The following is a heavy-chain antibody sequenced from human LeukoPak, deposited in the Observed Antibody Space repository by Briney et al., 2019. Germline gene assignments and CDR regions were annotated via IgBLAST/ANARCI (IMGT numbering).Heavy chain of an antibody. J-gene: IGHJ5*02. CDR2: IYYSGST. Sequence: SETLSLTCTVSGASISSYYWSWIRQPSGKGLEWIGYIYYSGSTRYNPSLKSRVTISVDTSKNQFSLKLSSVTAADTAVYYCARVGILRFPSNWFDPWGQGTLVTVSS. CDR3: ARVGILRFPSNWFDP. D-gene: IGHD3-3*01. V-gene: IGHV4-59*01. CDR1: GASISSYY.